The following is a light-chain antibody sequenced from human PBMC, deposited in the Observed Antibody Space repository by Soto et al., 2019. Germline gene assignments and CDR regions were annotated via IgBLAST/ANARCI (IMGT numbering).Light chain of an antibody. Sequence: DIVMTQSPDSLAVSLGERATINCKSSQSVLYSSDNKTYLGWYQQKAGHPPKLLIYWASTRESGVPDRFSGSGSGTDFTLTISSLQAEDVAVYYCQQYYSIPYTFGQGTKLEIK. CDR2: WAS. CDR1: QSVLYSSDNKTY. V-gene: IGKV4-1*01. J-gene: IGKJ2*01. CDR3: QQYYSIPYT.